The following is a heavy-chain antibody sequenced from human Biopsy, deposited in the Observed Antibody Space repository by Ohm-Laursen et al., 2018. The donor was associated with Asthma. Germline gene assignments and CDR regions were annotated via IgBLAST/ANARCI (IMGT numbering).Heavy chain of an antibody. J-gene: IGHJ4*02. Sequence: VKVSCKSLGGTFNTYVIGWVRQAPGQGLEWMGGINSVFGTTTYPQRFQDRVTITADDSTSTVYMELSSLRSEDTAVYYCARKAGSCISRTCYSLDFWGQGTLVTVSS. CDR2: INSVFGTT. CDR1: GGTFNTYV. D-gene: IGHD2-2*01. CDR3: ARKAGSCISRTCYSLDF. V-gene: IGHV1-69*01.